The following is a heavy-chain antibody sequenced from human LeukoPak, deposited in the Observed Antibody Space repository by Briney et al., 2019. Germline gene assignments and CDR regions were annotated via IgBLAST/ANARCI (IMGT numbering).Heavy chain of an antibody. CDR3: AKNLYCGGGSCYPSALGMDV. V-gene: IGHV3-23*01. CDR1: GFTFSSYA. D-gene: IGHD2-15*01. CDR2: ISGSGNRT. J-gene: IGHJ6*02. Sequence: GGSLRLSCAASGFTFSSYAMSWVRQDPGKGLEWVSNISGSGNRTYYADSVKGRFTTSTDNSKNTLFLPMNSLRAEDTAVYYCAKNLYCGGGSCYPSALGMDVWGQGTTVTVSS.